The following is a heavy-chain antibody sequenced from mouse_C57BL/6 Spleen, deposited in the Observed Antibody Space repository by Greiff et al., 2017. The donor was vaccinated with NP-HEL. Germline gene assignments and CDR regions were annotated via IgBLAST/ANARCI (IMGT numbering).Heavy chain of an antibody. V-gene: IGHV1-81*01. J-gene: IGHJ4*01. CDR1: GYTFTSYG. Sequence: QVQLKESGAELARPGASVKLSCKASGYTFTSYGISWVKQRTGQGLEWIGEIYPRSGNTYYNEKFKGKATLTADKSSSTAYMELRSLTSEDSAVYFCARSGGNYYDYDEGNAMDYWGQGTSVTVSS. CDR3: ARSGGNYYDYDEGNAMDY. CDR2: IYPRSGNT. D-gene: IGHD2-4*01.